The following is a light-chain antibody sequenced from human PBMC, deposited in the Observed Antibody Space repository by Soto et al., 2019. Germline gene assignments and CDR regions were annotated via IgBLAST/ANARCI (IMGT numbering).Light chain of an antibody. J-gene: IGLJ3*02. CDR1: SSDIGGYNY. CDR2: DVS. CDR3: SSYTSSSTWV. V-gene: IGLV2-14*01. Sequence: QSVLTQPASVSGSPGQSITISCTGTSSDIGGYNYVSWYQQHPGKAPKLIIYDVSNRPSGVSNRFSGSKSGNTASLTTSGLQAEDEADYYCSSYTSSSTWVFGGGTKLTVL.